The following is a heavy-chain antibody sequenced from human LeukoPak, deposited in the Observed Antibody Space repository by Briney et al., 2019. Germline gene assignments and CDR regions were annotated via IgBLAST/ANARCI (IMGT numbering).Heavy chain of an antibody. CDR1: GGTFSSYA. V-gene: IGHV1-69*05. J-gene: IGHJ6*03. CDR2: IIPIFGTA. CDR3: ARSGSSGSYYYYYYMDV. Sequence: SVKVSCKASGGTFSSYAISWVRQAPGQGLEWMGGIIPIFGTANYAQKFQGRVTITTDESTSTAYMELSSLRSEDTAVYYCARSGSSGSYYYYYYMDVWGKGTTVTASS. D-gene: IGHD1-26*01.